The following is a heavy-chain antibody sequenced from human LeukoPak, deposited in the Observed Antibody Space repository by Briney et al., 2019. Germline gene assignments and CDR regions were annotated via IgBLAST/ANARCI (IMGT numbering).Heavy chain of an antibody. CDR3: ARLYYYDSSGPIYSPTAHKYYFDY. V-gene: IGHV1-2*02. Sequence: GASVKVSCKASGYTFTGYYMHWVRQAPGQGLEWMGWINPNSGGTNNAQNFQGRVTMTRDTSISTAYMELRRLRSDDTAVYYCARLYYYDSSGPIYSPTAHKYYFDYWGQGTLVTVSS. CDR2: INPNSGGT. J-gene: IGHJ4*02. CDR1: GYTFTGYY. D-gene: IGHD3-22*01.